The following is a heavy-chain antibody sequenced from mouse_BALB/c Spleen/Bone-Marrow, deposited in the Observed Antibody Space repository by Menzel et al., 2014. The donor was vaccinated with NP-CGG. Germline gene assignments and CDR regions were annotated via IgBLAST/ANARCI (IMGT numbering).Heavy chain of an antibody. V-gene: IGHV14-3*02. CDR1: GFNIKDTY. Sequence: SGAELVKPGASVKLSCTASGFNIKDTYMHWVKQRPEQGLEWIGRIDPANGNTKYDPKFQGKATITADTSSNTAYLQLSSLTSEDTAVYYCARLITTDYWGQGTTLTVSS. CDR2: IDPANGNT. J-gene: IGHJ2*01. CDR3: ARLITTDY. D-gene: IGHD2-4*01.